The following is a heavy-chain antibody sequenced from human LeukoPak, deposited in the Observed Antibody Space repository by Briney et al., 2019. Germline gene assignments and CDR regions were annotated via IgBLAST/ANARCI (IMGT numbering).Heavy chain of an antibody. CDR1: GFTFSSYA. J-gene: IGHJ4*02. Sequence: PGGSLRLSCAASGFTFSSYAMSWVRQAPGKGLEWVSAIRGSGGSTYYADSVKGRFTISRDDSKNTLYLQMNSLRAEDTAVYYCANIDFWSGYSRPFDYWGQGTLVTVSS. D-gene: IGHD3-3*01. CDR2: IRGSGGST. V-gene: IGHV3-23*01. CDR3: ANIDFWSGYSRPFDY.